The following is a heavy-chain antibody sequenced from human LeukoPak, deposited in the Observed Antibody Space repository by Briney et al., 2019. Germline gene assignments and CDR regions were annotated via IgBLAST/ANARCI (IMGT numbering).Heavy chain of an antibody. CDR3: ARVGRGRPIDP. CDR2: ISYVGST. D-gene: IGHD1-26*01. V-gene: IGHV4-39*07. Sequence: SETLSLTCTVSGGSISSSSYYWGWIRQPPGKGLEWIGSISYVGSTYYTPSLKSRVTISLDTSKDQFSLRLSSVTAADTAVYSCARVGRGRPIDPWGQGTLVTVSS. J-gene: IGHJ5*02. CDR1: GGSISSSSYY.